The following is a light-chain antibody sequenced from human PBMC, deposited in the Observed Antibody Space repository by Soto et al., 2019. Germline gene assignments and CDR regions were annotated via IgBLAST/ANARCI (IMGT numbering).Light chain of an antibody. CDR1: QSITNNY. Sequence: EIVLTQSPGTLSSSPGERATLSCRASQSITNNYLAWYQQKPGRAHRLLIYGASSRATGIPDRFSGSGSGTDFTLTISRLGPEDFAMYYCQQYGYLVTFGGGTKVDIK. CDR2: GAS. CDR3: QQYGYLVT. V-gene: IGKV3-20*01. J-gene: IGKJ4*01.